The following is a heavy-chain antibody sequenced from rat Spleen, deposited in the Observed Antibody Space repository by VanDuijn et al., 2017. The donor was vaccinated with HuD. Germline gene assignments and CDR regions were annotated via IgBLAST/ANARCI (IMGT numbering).Heavy chain of an antibody. V-gene: IGHV3-1*01. CDR2: ISYSGST. D-gene: IGHD1-1*01. Sequence: EVQLQESGPGLVKPSQSLSLTCSVTGYSITSNYWGWIRKFPGNKMEWMGYISYSGSTSYNTSLKSRISITRDTSKNQFFLQLNSVTTEDTATYYCATSEGVHYYLPFAYWGQGTLVTVSS. CDR3: ATSEGVHYYLPFAY. CDR1: GYSITSNY. J-gene: IGHJ3*01.